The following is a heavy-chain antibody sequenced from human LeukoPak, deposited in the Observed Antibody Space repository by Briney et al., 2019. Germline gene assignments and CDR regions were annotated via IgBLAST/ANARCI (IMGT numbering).Heavy chain of an antibody. D-gene: IGHD4-17*01. Sequence: GGSLTLSCAASGSTFFESAMSWVRQAPGKGLEWVAGISASGGVTYYTDSVKGRFTISRDTSKSTVYLQMHSLRVDDAAVYFCAKGGIYGDCGAFWGQGTLVAVSS. CDR3: AKGGIYGDCGAF. J-gene: IGHJ4*02. V-gene: IGHV3-23*01. CDR1: GSTFFESA. CDR2: ISASGGVT.